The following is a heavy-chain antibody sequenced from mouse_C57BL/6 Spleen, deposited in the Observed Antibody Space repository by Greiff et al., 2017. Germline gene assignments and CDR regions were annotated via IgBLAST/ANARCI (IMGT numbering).Heavy chain of an antibody. J-gene: IGHJ4*01. V-gene: IGHV1-81*01. D-gene: IGHD2-3*01. CDR3: ARGGYYSEDAMDD. CDR2: IYPRSGNT. Sequence: VQLQQSGAELARPGASVKLSCKASGYTFTSYGISWVKQRTGQGLGWIGEIYPRSGNTYYNEKFKGKATLTADKSSSTAYMELRSLTSEDSAVYFCARGGYYSEDAMDDWGQGTTVTVSS. CDR1: GYTFTSYG.